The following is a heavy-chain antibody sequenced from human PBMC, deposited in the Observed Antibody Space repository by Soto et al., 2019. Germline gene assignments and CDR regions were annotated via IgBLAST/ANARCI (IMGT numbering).Heavy chain of an antibody. CDR1: GDSISSSHW. Sequence: QVQLQESGPGLVEPSGTLSLTCAVSGDSISSSHWWSWVRQSPGKGLEWIGEIFHSGATKSNPSLESRVTMSVDKSNNQWALKLRSVTAADTAVYYCARQLERGDLPEGFEYWGQGTLATVSS. D-gene: IGHD1-1*01. CDR3: ARQLERGDLPEGFEY. J-gene: IGHJ4*02. V-gene: IGHV4-4*02. CDR2: IFHSGAT.